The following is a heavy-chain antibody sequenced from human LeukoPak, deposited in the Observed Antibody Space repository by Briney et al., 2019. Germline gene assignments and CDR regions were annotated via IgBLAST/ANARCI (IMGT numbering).Heavy chain of an antibody. V-gene: IGHV1-24*01. CDR3: TTGLVGLYGDYVGY. D-gene: IGHD4-17*01. J-gene: IGHJ4*02. Sequence: ASVKVSCKVSGYTLTELSMHWVRQAPGKGLEWMGGFDPEDGETIYAQKFQGRVTMTEDTSTDTAYMELSSLRSEDTAVYYCTTGLVGLYGDYVGYWGQGTLVIVSS. CDR2: FDPEDGET. CDR1: GYTLTELS.